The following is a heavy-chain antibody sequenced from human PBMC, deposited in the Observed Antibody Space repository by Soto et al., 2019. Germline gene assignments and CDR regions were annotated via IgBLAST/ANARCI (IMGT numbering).Heavy chain of an antibody. CDR1: GFTFSTYA. J-gene: IGHJ4*02. CDR3: AKDLMRSSSTSCPADY. CDR2: ISGSGGST. V-gene: IGHV3-23*01. D-gene: IGHD2-2*01. Sequence: GGSLRLSCAASGFTFSTYAMSWVRQAPGKGLEWVSAISGSGGSTYYADSVKGRCTISRDSSKNTLYLQVNSLRAEDTAVYYCAKDLMRSSSTSCPADYWGQGTLVTVSS.